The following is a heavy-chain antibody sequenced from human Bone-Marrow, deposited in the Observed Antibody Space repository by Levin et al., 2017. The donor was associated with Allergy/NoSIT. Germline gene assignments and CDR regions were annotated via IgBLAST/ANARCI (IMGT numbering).Heavy chain of an antibody. Sequence: PVASVKVSCKASGYTFTSYYMHWVRQAPGQGLEWMGIINPSDVTTNYAQKFQGRVTMTRDTSTSIVYMELSSLKSEDTAVYFCARESAVAGPHHFDSWGQGTLVTVSS. V-gene: IGHV1-46*01. J-gene: IGHJ4*02. CDR3: ARESAVAGPHHFDS. CDR1: GYTFTSYY. CDR2: INPSDVTT. D-gene: IGHD6-19*01.